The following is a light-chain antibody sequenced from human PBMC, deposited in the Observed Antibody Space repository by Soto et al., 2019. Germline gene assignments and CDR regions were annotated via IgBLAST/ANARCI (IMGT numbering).Light chain of an antibody. CDR2: GAS. Sequence: EIVLPQSPATLSLSPGERATLSCRASQSVSSYLAWYQQKPGQAPRLLIYGASTRATGIPARFSGSGSGTEFTLTISSLQSEDLAVYYCQQYNNWPPITFGQGTRLEIK. CDR3: QQYNNWPPIT. V-gene: IGKV3-15*01. CDR1: QSVSSY. J-gene: IGKJ5*01.